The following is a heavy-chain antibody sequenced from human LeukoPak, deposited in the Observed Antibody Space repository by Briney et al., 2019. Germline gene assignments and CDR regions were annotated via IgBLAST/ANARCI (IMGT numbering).Heavy chain of an antibody. D-gene: IGHD6-13*01. J-gene: IGHJ4*02. V-gene: IGHV3-23*01. CDR1: GYTFSSYA. CDR3: AKESSQFDY. Sequence: GGSLRLSCVASGYTFSSYALSWVRQAPGKGLEWVSAISDSGGNTFYADSVKGRFTMSRDNSKNTLYLQMNSLRAEDTAVYYCAKESSQFDYWGQGTLVTVSS. CDR2: ISDSGGNT.